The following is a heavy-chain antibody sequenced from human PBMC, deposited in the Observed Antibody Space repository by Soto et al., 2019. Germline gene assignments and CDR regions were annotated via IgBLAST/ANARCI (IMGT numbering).Heavy chain of an antibody. Sequence: SETLSLTCTVSGGSISSGDYYWSWIRQPPGKGLEWIGYIYYSGSTYYNPSLKSRVTISVDTSKNQFSLKLSPVTAADTAVYYCARETLYSSGPRLDYWGQGTLVTVAS. CDR1: GGSISSGDYY. CDR3: ARETLYSSGPRLDY. J-gene: IGHJ4*02. CDR2: IYYSGST. V-gene: IGHV4-30-4*01. D-gene: IGHD6-19*01.